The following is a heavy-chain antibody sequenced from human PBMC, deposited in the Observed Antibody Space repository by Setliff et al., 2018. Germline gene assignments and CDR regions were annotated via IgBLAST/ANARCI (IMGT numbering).Heavy chain of an antibody. CDR1: GYSFTSYT. J-gene: IGHJ4*02. Sequence: ASVKVSCKASGYSFTSYTIHWARQAPGQGLEWMGWISPGNGNTAYSQKIQDRVTITRDTSASTAYMELSSLRSEDTAVYYCARIGFGYYSTSGAWYFDNWGQGTLVTVTS. V-gene: IGHV1-3*01. D-gene: IGHD2-8*01. CDR3: ARIGFGYYSTSGAWYFDN. CDR2: ISPGNGNT.